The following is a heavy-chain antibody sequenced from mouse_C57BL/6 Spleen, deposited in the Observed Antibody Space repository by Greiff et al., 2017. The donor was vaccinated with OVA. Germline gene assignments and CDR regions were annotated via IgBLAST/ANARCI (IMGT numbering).Heavy chain of an antibody. J-gene: IGHJ1*03. D-gene: IGHD1-1*01. Sequence: VQLQQPGAELVKPGASVKLSCKASGYTFTSYWMHWVKQRPGRGLEWIGRIDPNSGGTKYNEKFKSQATLTVDKPSSTAYMQLSSLTSEDSAVYYCARSGPLITTVVADWYFDVWGTGTTVTVSS. V-gene: IGHV1-72*01. CDR2: IDPNSGGT. CDR1: GYTFTSYW. CDR3: ARSGPLITTVVADWYFDV.